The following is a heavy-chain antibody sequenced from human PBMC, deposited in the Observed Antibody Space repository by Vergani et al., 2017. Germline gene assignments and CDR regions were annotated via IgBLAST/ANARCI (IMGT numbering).Heavy chain of an antibody. CDR2: ISWDGGST. J-gene: IGHJ6*02. Sequence: EVQLVESGGVVVQPGGSLRLSCAASGFTFDDYAMHWVRQAPGKGLEWVSLISWDGGSTYYADSVKGRYTISRDNSKNSLYLQMNSLRAEDTALYYCAKDMRGCSGGSCYSYYYVMDVWGQGTTVTVSS. CDR3: AKDMRGCSGGSCYSYYYVMDV. D-gene: IGHD2-15*01. CDR1: GFTFDDYA. V-gene: IGHV3-43D*03.